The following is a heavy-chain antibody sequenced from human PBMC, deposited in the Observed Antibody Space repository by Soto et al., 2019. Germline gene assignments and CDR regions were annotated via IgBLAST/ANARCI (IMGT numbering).Heavy chain of an antibody. CDR2: IYYSGST. J-gene: IGHJ4*02. CDR3: ARSERFLEWTHFDY. D-gene: IGHD3-3*01. Sequence: SETLSLTCTVSGCSIGSSSYYWGWIRQPPGRGLEWLGSIYYSGSTYYNPSLKSRVTISVDTSKNQFSLKLRSVTAADTAVYYCARSERFLEWTHFDYWGQGTMVTVSS. V-gene: IGHV4-39*01. CDR1: GCSIGSSSYY.